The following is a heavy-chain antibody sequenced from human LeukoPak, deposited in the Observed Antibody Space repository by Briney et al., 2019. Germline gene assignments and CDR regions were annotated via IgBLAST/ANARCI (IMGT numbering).Heavy chain of an antibody. J-gene: IGHJ4*02. Sequence: ASVKVSCKASGYTFTSYYMHWVRQAPGQGLEWMGIINPSGGSTSYAQKFQGRVTMTRDMSTSTVYMELSSLRSEDTAVYYCARASLWFGEFYYFDYWGQGTLVTVSS. CDR2: INPSGGST. D-gene: IGHD3-10*01. CDR3: ARASLWFGEFYYFDY. CDR1: GYTFTSYY. V-gene: IGHV1-46*01.